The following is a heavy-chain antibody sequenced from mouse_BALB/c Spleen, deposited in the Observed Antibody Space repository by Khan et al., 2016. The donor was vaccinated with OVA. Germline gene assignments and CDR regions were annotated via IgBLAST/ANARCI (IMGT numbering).Heavy chain of an antibody. J-gene: IGHJ4*01. CDR2: ISSGGGNT. V-gene: IGHV5-9*03. Sequence: EVELVESGGGLVKTGGSLKLSCAASGFTFSSYTMSWVRQTPEKRLEWVATISSGGGNTYYPDSMKGRFTISRDNAKNNLFLQMSSLRSADTALYYCARLGHFGPYAMDYWGQGASVTVSS. CDR3: ARLGHFGPYAMDY. CDR1: GFTFSSYT.